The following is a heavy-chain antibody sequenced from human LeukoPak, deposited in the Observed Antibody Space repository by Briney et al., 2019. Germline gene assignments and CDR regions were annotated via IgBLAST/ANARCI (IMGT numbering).Heavy chain of an antibody. Sequence: GGSLRLSCAASGFTVSSNYMSWVRQAPGKGLEWVSVIYSGGSTYYADSVKGGFTISRDNSKSTLYLQMNSLRAEDTAVYYCARGTWGAFDIWGQGTMVTVSS. V-gene: IGHV3-53*01. CDR1: GFTVSSNY. CDR2: IYSGGST. D-gene: IGHD3-16*01. J-gene: IGHJ3*02. CDR3: ARGTWGAFDI.